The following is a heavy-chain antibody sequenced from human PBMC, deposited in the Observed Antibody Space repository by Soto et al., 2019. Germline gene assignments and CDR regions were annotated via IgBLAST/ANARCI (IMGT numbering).Heavy chain of an antibody. Sequence: QVQLQESGPGLVKPSQTLSLTCTVSGASISSGGYYWSWIRQHPGKGLEWIGYIYNSEITYYSPSLKSRIAISADTSKTQFSLRLSAVTAADTAVYYCARNRPADYWGQGTLVTVSS. CDR3: ARNRPADY. J-gene: IGHJ4*02. CDR1: GASISSGGYY. CDR2: IYNSEIT. D-gene: IGHD6-6*01. V-gene: IGHV4-31*03.